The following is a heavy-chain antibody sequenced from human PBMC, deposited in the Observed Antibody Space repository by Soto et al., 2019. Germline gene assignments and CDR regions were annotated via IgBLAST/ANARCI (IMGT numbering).Heavy chain of an antibody. CDR3: VRSEATALDY. J-gene: IGHJ4*02. CDR2: IYYSGST. V-gene: IGHV4-61*08. CDR1: GGSISSGGYY. Sequence: SETLSLTCTVSGGSISSGGYYWSWIRQPPGKGLEWIGYIYYSGSTNYNPSLKSRVTISVDTSKNQFSLKLSSVTAADTAVYYCVRSEATALDYWGQGTLVTVSS.